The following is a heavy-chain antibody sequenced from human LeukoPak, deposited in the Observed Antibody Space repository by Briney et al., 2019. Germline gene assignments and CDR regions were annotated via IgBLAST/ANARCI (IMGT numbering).Heavy chain of an antibody. CDR3: ARLTRRGTFKFYYYMDV. D-gene: IGHD2/OR15-2a*01. Sequence: SETLSLTCTVPGGSISSYYWSWIRQPPGRGLEWSRYIYTSGSTNYNPSPKRRVTISVDTSKNQFSLKLSSVTAADTAVYYCARLTRRGTFKFYYYMDVWGKGTTVTVSS. V-gene: IGHV4-4*09. CDR1: GGSISSYY. J-gene: IGHJ6*03. CDR2: IYTSGST.